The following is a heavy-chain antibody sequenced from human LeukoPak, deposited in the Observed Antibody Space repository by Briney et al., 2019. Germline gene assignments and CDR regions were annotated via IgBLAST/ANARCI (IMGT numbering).Heavy chain of an antibody. D-gene: IGHD3-3*01. CDR3: AKGFLEWLPGPRYFDY. CDR1: GGSISSSSYY. CDR2: IYYSGST. Sequence: PSETLSLTCTVSGGSISSSSYYWGWIRQPPGKGLEWIGSIYYSGSTYYNPSLKSRVTISVDTSKNQFSLKLSSVTAADTAVYYCAKGFLEWLPGPRYFDYWGQGTLVTVSS. V-gene: IGHV4-39*01. J-gene: IGHJ4*02.